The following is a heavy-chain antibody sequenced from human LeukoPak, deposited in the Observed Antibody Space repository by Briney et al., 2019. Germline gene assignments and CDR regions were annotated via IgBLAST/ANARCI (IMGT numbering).Heavy chain of an antibody. D-gene: IGHD6-13*01. V-gene: IGHV3-9*01. J-gene: IGHJ4*02. CDR2: ISWNSGSI. CDR3: AKDIEVAAAGPYYFDY. CDR1: GFTFDDYA. Sequence: PGGSLRLSCAASGFTFDDYAMHWVRQAPGKGLERVSGISWNSGSIGYADSVKGRFTISRDNAKNSLYLQMNSLRAEDTALYYCAKDIEVAAAGPYYFDYWGQGTLVTVSS.